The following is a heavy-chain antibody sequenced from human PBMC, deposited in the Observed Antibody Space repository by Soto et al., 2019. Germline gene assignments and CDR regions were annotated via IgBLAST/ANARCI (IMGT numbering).Heavy chain of an antibody. J-gene: IGHJ4*02. Sequence: QVQLVESGGGLVKPGGSLRLSCAASGFTFSDYYMSWIRQAPGKGLEWVSYISSSGSTIYYADSVKDRFTISRDNAKNSLYMQMNSLRAEDTAVYYCARVERGITIFGVVIPPFDYWGQGTLVTVSS. CDR3: ARVERGITIFGVVIPPFDY. D-gene: IGHD3-3*01. CDR2: ISSSGSTI. V-gene: IGHV3-11*01. CDR1: GFTFSDYY.